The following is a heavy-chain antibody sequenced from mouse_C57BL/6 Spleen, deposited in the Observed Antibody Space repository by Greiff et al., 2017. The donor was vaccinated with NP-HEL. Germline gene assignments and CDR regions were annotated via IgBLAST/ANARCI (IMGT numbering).Heavy chain of an antibody. D-gene: IGHD1-1*01. CDR1: GYTFTSYW. Sequence: QVQLQQPGAELVKPGASVKLSCKASGYTFTSYWMHWVKQRPGRGLEWIGRIDPNSGGTKYNEKFKSKATLTVDKPSSTAYMQLSSLTSEVSAVYYCARSPTVVATRNYFDYWGQGTTLTVSS. V-gene: IGHV1-72*01. J-gene: IGHJ2*01. CDR2: IDPNSGGT. CDR3: ARSPTVVATRNYFDY.